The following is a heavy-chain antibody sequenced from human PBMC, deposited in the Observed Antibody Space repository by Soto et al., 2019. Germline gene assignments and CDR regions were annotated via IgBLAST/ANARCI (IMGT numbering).Heavy chain of an antibody. Sequence: SWIRQPPGKALEWLALIDWDDDKYYSTSLKTRLTISKDTSKNQVVLTMANMDPVDTATYYCARIPGDTAMAFDYWGQGTLVTVSS. V-gene: IGHV2-70*01. CDR2: IDWDDDK. CDR3: ARIPGDTAMAFDY. J-gene: IGHJ4*02. D-gene: IGHD5-18*01.